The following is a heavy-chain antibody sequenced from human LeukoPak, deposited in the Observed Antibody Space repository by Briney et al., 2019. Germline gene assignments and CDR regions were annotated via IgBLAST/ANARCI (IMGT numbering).Heavy chain of an antibody. V-gene: IGHV3-23*01. J-gene: IGHJ6*02. CDR3: AKTRGSPDIYYGLDV. Sequence: PGGSLRLSCAASGFTFSTYTMNWVRQAPGKGLEWVSVIGGSGGSTFYADSVKGRFTISRDNSKNTLYLQMNSLRAEDTAVYYCAKTRGSPDIYYGLDVWGLGTTVTVSS. CDR1: GFTFSTYT. CDR2: IGGSGGST. D-gene: IGHD2-15*01.